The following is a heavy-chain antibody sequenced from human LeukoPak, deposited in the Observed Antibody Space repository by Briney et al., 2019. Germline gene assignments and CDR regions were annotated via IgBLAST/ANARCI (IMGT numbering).Heavy chain of an antibody. D-gene: IGHD6-19*01. Sequence: ASVKVSCKASGYTFTGYYMHWVRQAPGQGLEWMGWINPNSGGTNYAQKFQGRVTMTRDTSISTAYMELSRLRSDDTAVYYCARASISHRVPFTGIAMAGTQGFDYWGQGTLVTVSS. J-gene: IGHJ4*02. CDR3: ARASISHRVPFTGIAMAGTQGFDY. CDR2: INPNSGGT. V-gene: IGHV1-2*02. CDR1: GYTFTGYY.